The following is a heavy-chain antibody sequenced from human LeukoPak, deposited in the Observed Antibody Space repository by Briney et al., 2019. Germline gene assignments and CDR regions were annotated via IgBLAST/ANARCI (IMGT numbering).Heavy chain of an antibody. CDR3: AREGDGDYGDESNFDF. CDR2: ISCGGGTI. V-gene: IGHV3-11*04. CDR1: GFMFNDFY. Sequence: GGSLRLSCAASGFMFNDFYMSWIRQAPGKGLEWVSYISCGGGTIYYADSVKGRFTISRDNTKSSLYLQMNTLRAEDTAVYYCAREGDGDYGDESNFDFWGQGALVTVSS. D-gene: IGHD4-17*01. J-gene: IGHJ4*02.